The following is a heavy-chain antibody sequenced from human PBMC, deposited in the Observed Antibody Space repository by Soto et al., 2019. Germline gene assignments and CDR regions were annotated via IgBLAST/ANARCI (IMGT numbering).Heavy chain of an antibody. CDR3: AREPRSYVPVSPDY. V-gene: IGHV1-18*01. D-gene: IGHD1-26*01. J-gene: IGHJ4*02. CDR2: ISAYNGNT. CDR1: GYTFTSYG. Sequence: ASVKVSCKASGYTFTSYGISWVRQAPGQGLEWMGWISAYNGNTNYAQKLQGRVTMTTDTSTSTAYMELRSLRSDDTAVYYCAREPRSYVPVSPDYWGQGTLVTVSS.